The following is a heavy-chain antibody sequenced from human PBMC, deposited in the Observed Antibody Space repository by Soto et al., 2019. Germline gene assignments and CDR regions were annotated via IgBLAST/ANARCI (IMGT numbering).Heavy chain of an antibody. V-gene: IGHV1-2*02. CDR2: ISPNTGDT. Sequence: ASVKVSCTASGYSFTAYYMHWVRQAPGQGLEWVGWISPNTGDTNSAQKFQGRVTMTRDTSISTAFMELSRLTSDDTAVYYCARAGEGNHCRQQNYCGQGTLVPVSS. J-gene: IGHJ4*02. D-gene: IGHD6-13*01. CDR3: ARAGEGNHCRQQNY. CDR1: GYSFTAYY.